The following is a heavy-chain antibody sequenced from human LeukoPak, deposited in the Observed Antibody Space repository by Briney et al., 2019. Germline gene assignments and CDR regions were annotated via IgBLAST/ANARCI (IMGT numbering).Heavy chain of an antibody. D-gene: IGHD2-15*01. CDR2: ISAYNGNT. V-gene: IGHV1-18*01. CDR1: GYTFTSYG. CDR3: ARDHLGYCSGGSCYSHYYYYYGMDV. Sequence: GASVKVSCKASGYTFTSYGISWVRQAPGQALEWMGWISAYNGNTNYAQKLQGRVTMTTDTSTSTAYMELRSLRSDDTAVYYCARDHLGYCSGGSCYSHYYYYYGMDVWGQGTTVTVSS. J-gene: IGHJ6*02.